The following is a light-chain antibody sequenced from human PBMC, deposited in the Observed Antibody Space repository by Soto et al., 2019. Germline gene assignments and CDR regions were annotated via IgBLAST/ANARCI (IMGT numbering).Light chain of an antibody. CDR2: GAS. CDR3: QQSYSIPIT. CDR1: QSISGY. Sequence: DIQMTQSPSSLSASVGDRVTITCRASQSISGYLNWYQQKPGKAPKVLISGASTLHNGVPSRFSGRGSGTDFTLPISSLQPEDFATYYCQQSYSIPITFGQGTRLEIK. V-gene: IGKV1-39*01. J-gene: IGKJ5*01.